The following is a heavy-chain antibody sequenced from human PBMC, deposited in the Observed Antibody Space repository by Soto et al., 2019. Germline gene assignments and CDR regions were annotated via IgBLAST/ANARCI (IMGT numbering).Heavy chain of an antibody. CDR1: GFTFSNAW. J-gene: IGHJ3*02. V-gene: IGHV3-15*01. CDR2: IKSKTDGGTI. D-gene: IGHD7-27*01. CDR3: TTDVVSASNLDAFDI. Sequence: GGSLRLSCAASGFTFSNAWMSWVRQAPGKGLEWVGRIKSKTDGGTIDYAAPVKGRFTISRDDSKNTLYLQMNSLKTEDTAVYYCTTDVVSASNLDAFDIWGQGTMVTVSS.